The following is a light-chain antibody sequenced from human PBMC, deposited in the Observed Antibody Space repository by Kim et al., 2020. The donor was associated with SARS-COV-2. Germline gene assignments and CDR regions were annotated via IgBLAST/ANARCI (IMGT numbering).Light chain of an antibody. V-gene: IGKV3-20*01. CDR3: QQYSSSPAT. Sequence: PPGERAPLSCRASQSVSRNYLAWYQQKPGQAPRLLIYGASSRATGIPDRFSGSGSGTDFTLTITRLEPEDFAVYYCQQYSSSPATFGQGTKVEVK. J-gene: IGKJ1*01. CDR1: QSVSRNY. CDR2: GAS.